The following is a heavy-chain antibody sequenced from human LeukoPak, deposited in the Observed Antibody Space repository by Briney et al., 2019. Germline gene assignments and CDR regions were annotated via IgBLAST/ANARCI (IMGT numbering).Heavy chain of an antibody. CDR2: VNPSGGST. D-gene: IGHD6-6*01. CDR3: ASSIAARIDY. J-gene: IGHJ4*02. Sequence: ASVKVSCKASGYTFTSYYMHWVRQAPGQGLEWMGIVNPSGGSTSYAQKFQGRVTMTRDTSTSTVYMELSSLRSEDTAVYYCASSIAARIDYWGQGTLVTVSS. CDR1: GYTFTSYY. V-gene: IGHV1-46*03.